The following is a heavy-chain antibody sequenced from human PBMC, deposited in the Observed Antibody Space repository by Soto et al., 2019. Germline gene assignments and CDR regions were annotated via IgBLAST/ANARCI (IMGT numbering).Heavy chain of an antibody. V-gene: IGHV1-69*12. CDR2: IVPIVDTA. J-gene: IGHJ4*02. Sequence: QVQLVQSGAEVRQPASSVKVSCKTSGGTFSSYAISWVRQAPGQGLEWMGGIVPIVDTATYAQKFQGRVTITADASTSTVYMELSSLRSADTAVSYCVRVVAIPGSPDNWGQGTLVTVSS. CDR3: VRVVAIPGSPDN. D-gene: IGHD2-15*01. CDR1: GGTFSSYA.